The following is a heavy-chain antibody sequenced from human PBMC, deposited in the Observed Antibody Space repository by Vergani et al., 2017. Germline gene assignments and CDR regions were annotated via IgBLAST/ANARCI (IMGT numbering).Heavy chain of an antibody. J-gene: IGHJ4*02. CDR3: VKDAGSYENFFDS. Sequence: EVQLLESGGSLKQPGGSVRLSCAASGFTFSTYAMHWVRQAPGKGLEWVSALPGGGGSTYYADSCKGRFIISRDNSRDTLYLQMNSLRPEDTATYYCVKDAGSYENFFDSWGQGTLVTVSS. V-gene: IGHV3-23*01. CDR1: GFTFSTYA. D-gene: IGHD1-26*01. CDR2: LPGGGGST.